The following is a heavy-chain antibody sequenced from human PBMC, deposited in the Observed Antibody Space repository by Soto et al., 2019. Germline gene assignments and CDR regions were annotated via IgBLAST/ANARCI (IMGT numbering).Heavy chain of an antibody. Sequence: QITLTESGPTLVKPTQTLTLTCTFSAFSLSTGGVGVGWIRQPPGKALEWLALIYCDDDKRYSPSLRSRLTITKYTSKNQVRLTMTNMDPVDTATYYCIQSRCGGDCLQSYASYYYYGMDVWGQGTTVTVSS. CDR1: AFSLSTGGVG. V-gene: IGHV2-5*02. D-gene: IGHD2-21*02. CDR2: IYCDDDK. CDR3: IQSRCGGDCLQSYASYYYYGMDV. J-gene: IGHJ6*02.